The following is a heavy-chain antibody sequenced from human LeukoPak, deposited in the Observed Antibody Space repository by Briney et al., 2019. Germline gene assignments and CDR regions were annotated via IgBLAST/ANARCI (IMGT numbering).Heavy chain of an antibody. CDR2: INHSGST. D-gene: IGHD5-18*01. J-gene: IGHJ4*02. CDR1: GGSFSGYY. V-gene: IGHV4-34*01. CDR3: ARIGSGYSYGFFDY. Sequence: SETLSLTCAVYGGSFSGYYWSWIRQPPGKGLEWIGEINHSGSTNYNPSLKSRVTISVDASKNQFSLKLSSVTAADTAVYYCARIGSGYSYGFFDYWGQGTLVTVSS.